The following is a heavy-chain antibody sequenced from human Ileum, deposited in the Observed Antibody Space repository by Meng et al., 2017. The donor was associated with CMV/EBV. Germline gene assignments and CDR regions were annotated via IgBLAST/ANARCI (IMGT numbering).Heavy chain of an antibody. J-gene: IGHJ6*02. Sequence: GESLKISCAASGFTFSTYGIHWVRLAPGKGLEWVALSWYDGINEYYADSVKGRFTISRDNSKNTLYLQMNSLRAEDTAVYYCAKSYYADRSGYYNAPYYGMDVWGHGTTVTVSS. D-gene: IGHD3-22*01. CDR3: AKSYYADRSGYYNAPYYGMDV. V-gene: IGHV3-33*06. CDR1: GFTFSTYG. CDR2: SWYDGINE.